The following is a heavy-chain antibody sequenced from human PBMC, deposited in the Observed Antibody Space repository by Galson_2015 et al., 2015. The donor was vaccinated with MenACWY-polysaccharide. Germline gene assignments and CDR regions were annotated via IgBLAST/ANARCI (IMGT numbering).Heavy chain of an antibody. CDR2: IYYSGST. D-gene: IGHD5-24*01. J-gene: IGHJ4*02. V-gene: IGHV4-39*01. Sequence: ETLSLTCTVSGGSISSSSYHWGWIRQPPGKGLEWIGSIYYSGSTYYNPSLKSRVTISVDTSKNQFSLKLSSVTAADTAVYYCARVGGEMATIGGDYWGQGTLVTVSS. CDR1: GGSISSSSYH. CDR3: ARVGGEMATIGGDY.